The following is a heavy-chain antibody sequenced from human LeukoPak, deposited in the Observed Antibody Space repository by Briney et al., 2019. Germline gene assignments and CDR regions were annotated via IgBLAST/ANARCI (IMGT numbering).Heavy chain of an antibody. D-gene: IGHD3-3*01. Sequence: ASVKVSCKASGYTFTSYGISWVRQAPGQGLEWMGWISIYNGNTDYAQKLRGRVTMTTDTSTSTAYLELRGLRSDDTAVYYCASITYDFWSGYYMPDDPWGQGTLVTVSS. J-gene: IGHJ5*02. CDR2: ISIYNGNT. CDR3: ASITYDFWSGYYMPDDP. CDR1: GYTFTSYG. V-gene: IGHV1-18*01.